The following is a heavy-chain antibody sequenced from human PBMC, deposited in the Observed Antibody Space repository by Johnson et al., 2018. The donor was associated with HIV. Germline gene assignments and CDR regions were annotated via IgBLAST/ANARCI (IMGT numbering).Heavy chain of an antibody. CDR2: FSWDGSSA. CDR1: GFIFDDYA. J-gene: IGHJ3*01. D-gene: IGHD5-12*01. Sequence: EVQLVESGGVVVQPGGSLRLSCAASGFIFDDYAMHWVRQGPGKGLEWVSLFSWDGSSAYYADSVKGRFTISRANSKNTVYLQMNSLRAEDTAVSYCARGYEDGRGRGWGQGTMVTVSS. CDR3: ARGYEDGRGRG. V-gene: IGHV3-43D*03.